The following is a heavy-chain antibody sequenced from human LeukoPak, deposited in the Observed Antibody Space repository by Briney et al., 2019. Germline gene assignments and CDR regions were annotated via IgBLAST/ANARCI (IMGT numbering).Heavy chain of an antibody. V-gene: IGHV3-23*01. J-gene: IGHJ4*02. Sequence: PGGSLRLSCAASGFTFNNFAMTWVRQAPGKGLEWVSTISGSGGGTYYADSVTGRFTISRDNSKNTLYLQMNSLRAEDTAVYYRAKARGPYYDSSGWTRWGQGTLVTVSS. D-gene: IGHD3-22*01. CDR1: GFTFNNFA. CDR3: AKARGPYYDSSGWTR. CDR2: ISGSGGGT.